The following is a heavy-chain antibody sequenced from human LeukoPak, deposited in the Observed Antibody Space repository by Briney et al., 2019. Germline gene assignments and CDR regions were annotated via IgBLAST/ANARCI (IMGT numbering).Heavy chain of an antibody. J-gene: IGHJ4*02. D-gene: IGHD6-13*01. Sequence: GGSLRLSCAASGFTFSSYAMSWVRQAPGKGLEWVSGISGSGGSTYYADSVKGRFTISIDNSKNTLFLQMNSLRAEDTAVYYCAKDFEYSGYSSSNFDYWGQGTLVTVSS. CDR1: GFTFSSYA. CDR3: AKDFEYSGYSSSNFDY. CDR2: ISGSGGST. V-gene: IGHV3-23*01.